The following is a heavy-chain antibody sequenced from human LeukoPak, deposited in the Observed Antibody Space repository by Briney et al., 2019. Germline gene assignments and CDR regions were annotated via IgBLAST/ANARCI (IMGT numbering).Heavy chain of an antibody. V-gene: IGHV3-48*01. Sequence: GGSLRLSCAASGFTFDNYGINWVRQAPGKGLEWVSYISSSSSTIYYADSVKGRFTISRDTSKNTVSLQMNSLRAEDTAVYYCAGDKTTGGWYEFDYWGQGTLVTVSS. CDR2: ISSSSSTI. CDR3: AGDKTTGGWYEFDY. J-gene: IGHJ4*02. D-gene: IGHD6-19*01. CDR1: GFTFDNYG.